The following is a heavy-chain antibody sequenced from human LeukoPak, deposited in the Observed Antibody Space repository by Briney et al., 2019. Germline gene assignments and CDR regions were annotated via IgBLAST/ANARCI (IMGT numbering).Heavy chain of an antibody. CDR3: ARVRYGAAHFDY. CDR1: GFTFRSYS. V-gene: IGHV3-21*01. CDR2: ISSSSSYI. Sequence: PGGSLRLSCAASGFTFRSYSMNWVRQAPWKGLEWVSSISSSSSYIYYADSVKGRFTISRDNAKNSLYLQMNSLRAEDTAVYYCARVRYGAAHFDYWGQGTLVTVSS. D-gene: IGHD6-6*01. J-gene: IGHJ4*02.